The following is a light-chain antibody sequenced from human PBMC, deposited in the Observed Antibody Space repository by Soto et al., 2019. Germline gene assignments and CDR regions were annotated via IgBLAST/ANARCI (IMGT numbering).Light chain of an antibody. J-gene: IGLJ1*01. CDR3: QTWGPGLYV. Sequence: QLVPTQSPSASASLGASVKLTCTLSSAHSSYAIAWHQQQPEKGPRYLMKLNSDGSHSKGDGIPDRFSGSSSGAERYLTISSIQSEDEADYYCQTWGPGLYVFGTGTKVTVL. CDR1: SAHSSYA. V-gene: IGLV4-69*01. CDR2: LNSDGSH.